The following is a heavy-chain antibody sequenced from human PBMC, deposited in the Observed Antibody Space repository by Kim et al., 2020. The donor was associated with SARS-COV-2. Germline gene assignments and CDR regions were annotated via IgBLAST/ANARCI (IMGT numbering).Heavy chain of an antibody. D-gene: IGHD1-26*01. J-gene: IGHJ5*01. Sequence: SETLSLTCTVSGGSISSSSYYWGWIRQPPGKGLEWIGSIYYSGSTYYNPSLKSRVTISVDTTKNQFSLKLSSVTAADTAVYYCARHEVGAHAYDREYHW. CDR1: GGSISSSSYY. CDR3: ARHEVGAHAYDREYHW. V-gene: IGHV4-39*01. CDR2: IYYSGST.